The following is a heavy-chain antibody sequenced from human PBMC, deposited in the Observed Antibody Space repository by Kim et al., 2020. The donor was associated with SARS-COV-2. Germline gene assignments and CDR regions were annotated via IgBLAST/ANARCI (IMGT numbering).Heavy chain of an antibody. CDR1: GGSISSSNW. CDR3: ARVRYYYGSGPSTYPRNFDY. Sequence: SETLSLTCAVSGGSISSSNWWSWVRQPPGKGLEWIGEIYHSGSTNYNPSLKSRVTISVDKSKNQFSLKLSSVTAADTAVYYCARVRYYYGSGPSTYPRNFDYWGQGTLVTVSS. CDR2: IYHSGST. V-gene: IGHV4-4*02. D-gene: IGHD3-10*01. J-gene: IGHJ4*02.